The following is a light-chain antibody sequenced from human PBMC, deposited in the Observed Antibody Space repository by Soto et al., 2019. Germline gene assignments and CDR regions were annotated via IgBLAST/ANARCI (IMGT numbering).Light chain of an antibody. CDR3: MQALQVWT. Sequence: DIVMTQSPLSLPVTPGEPASITCRSNQSLLHGNGYNYLDWYLQKPGQPPQLLIYLGSNRASGVPDRFSGSGSGTDFTLKSSRVEAGDVGNYYCMQALQVWTFGPGTKVEIK. J-gene: IGKJ1*01. CDR2: LGS. CDR1: QSLLHGNGYNY. V-gene: IGKV2-28*01.